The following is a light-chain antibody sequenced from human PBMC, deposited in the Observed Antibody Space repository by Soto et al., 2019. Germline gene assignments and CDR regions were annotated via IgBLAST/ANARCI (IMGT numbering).Light chain of an antibody. V-gene: IGKV3-20*01. CDR1: QSVSSSL. J-gene: IGKJ5*01. Sequence: EIVLTQSPGTLSLSPGERATLSCRASQSVSSSLLAWFQQKPGQAPRLLIYGASTRATGIPDRFSGSGSGTYFTLTISRLEPEDFAVYFCQQYGRSPPITFGQGTRLEIK. CDR2: GAS. CDR3: QQYGRSPPIT.